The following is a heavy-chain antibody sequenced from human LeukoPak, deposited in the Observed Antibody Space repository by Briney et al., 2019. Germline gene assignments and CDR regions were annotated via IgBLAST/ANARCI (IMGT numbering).Heavy chain of an antibody. CDR1: GGSFSGYY. D-gene: IGHD3-22*01. CDR3: ARPNYYDSSGYYTGGAFDI. CDR2: INHSGST. Sequence: SETLSLTCAVYGGSFSGYYWSWIRQPPGKGLEWIGEINHSGSTNYNPSLKSRVTISVDTSKNQFSLKLSSVTAADTAVYYCARPNYYDSSGYYTGGAFDIWGQGTMVTVSS. J-gene: IGHJ3*02. V-gene: IGHV4-34*01.